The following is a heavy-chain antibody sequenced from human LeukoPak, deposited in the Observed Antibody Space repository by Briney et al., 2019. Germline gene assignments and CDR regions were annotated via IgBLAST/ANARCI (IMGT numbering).Heavy chain of an antibody. Sequence: ASVKVSCKASGYTFTSYGISWVRQAPGQGLEWMGWISAYNGNTNYPQRLQGSVTMTTDTSTSTAYMELRSLRSDDTAVYYCARTPQVAGYYYYYMDVWGKGTTVTISS. D-gene: IGHD6-19*01. CDR2: ISAYNGNT. V-gene: IGHV1-18*01. J-gene: IGHJ6*03. CDR1: GYTFTSYG. CDR3: ARTPQVAGYYYYYMDV.